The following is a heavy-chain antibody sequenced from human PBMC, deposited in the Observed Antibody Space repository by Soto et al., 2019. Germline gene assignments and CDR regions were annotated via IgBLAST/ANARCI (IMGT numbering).Heavy chain of an antibody. D-gene: IGHD6-6*01. CDR1: GNTCTSWA. Sequence: SVRFSCRAVGNTCTSWAMHWVRQAPGQRLEWMGWINAGNGNTKYSQKFQGRVTITRDTSASTAYMELRSLGYDDTAVYYCAREGQLGYWGQGTPVTVSS. CDR3: AREGQLGY. J-gene: IGHJ4*02. V-gene: IGHV1-3*01. CDR2: INAGNGNT.